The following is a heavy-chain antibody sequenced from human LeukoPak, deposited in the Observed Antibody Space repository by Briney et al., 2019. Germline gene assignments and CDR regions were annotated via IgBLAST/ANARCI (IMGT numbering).Heavy chain of an antibody. D-gene: IGHD1-26*01. Sequence: KPSQTLPLTRTVSGYSISSGYYWGWIRQPPGKGLEWIGSIYHSGSTYYNPSLKSRVTISVDTSKNQFSLKLSSVTAADTAVYYCAGDSGSYSGYYYYHYMDVWGKGTTVTVSS. V-gene: IGHV4-38-2*02. CDR3: AGDSGSYSGYYYYHYMDV. J-gene: IGHJ6*03. CDR2: IYHSGST. CDR1: GYSISSGYY.